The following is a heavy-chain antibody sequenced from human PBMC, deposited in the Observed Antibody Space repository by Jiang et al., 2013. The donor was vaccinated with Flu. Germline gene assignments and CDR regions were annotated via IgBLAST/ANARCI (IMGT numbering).Heavy chain of an antibody. V-gene: IGHV4-30-4*01. CDR1: GGSISSGDYY. CDR2: IYYSGST. D-gene: IGHD2-2*01. J-gene: IGHJ6*02. Sequence: GPGLVKPSQTLSLTCTVSGGSISSGDYYWSWIRQPPGKGLEWIGYIYYSGSTYYNPSLKSRVTISVDTSKNQFSLKLSSVTAADTAVYYCARVPAAKYYYYYYGMDVWGQGTTVTVSS. CDR3: ARVPAAKYYYYYYGMDV.